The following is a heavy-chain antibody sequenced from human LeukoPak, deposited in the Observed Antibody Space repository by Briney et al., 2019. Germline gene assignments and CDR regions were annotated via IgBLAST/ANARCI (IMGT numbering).Heavy chain of an antibody. CDR1: GGSFSGYF. V-gene: IGHV4-34*01. CDR2: INDSGST. Sequence: SETLSLTCAVYGGSFSGYFWIWIRQPPGKGLEWIGEINDSGSTNYNPSLKSRVTISVDTSKNQFSLKLSSVTAADTAVYYCATSKGGYNWNYGAFDIWGQGTMVTVSS. J-gene: IGHJ3*02. CDR3: ATSKGGYNWNYGAFDI. D-gene: IGHD1-7*01.